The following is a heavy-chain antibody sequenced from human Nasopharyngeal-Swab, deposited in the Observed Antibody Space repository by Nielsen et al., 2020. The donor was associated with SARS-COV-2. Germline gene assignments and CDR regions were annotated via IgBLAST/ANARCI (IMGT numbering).Heavy chain of an antibody. J-gene: IGHJ4*02. D-gene: IGHD3-22*01. CDR1: GFTFDDYA. V-gene: IGHV3-9*01. CDR3: ARDRGEAANYYDSSGSFDY. CDR2: INWNSGSI. Sequence: SLKISCAASGFTFDDYAMHWVRQAPGKGLEWVSGINWNSGSIGYADSVKGRFTISRDNAKNSLYLQMNSLRAEDTALYYCARDRGEAANYYDSSGSFDYWGQGTLVTVSS.